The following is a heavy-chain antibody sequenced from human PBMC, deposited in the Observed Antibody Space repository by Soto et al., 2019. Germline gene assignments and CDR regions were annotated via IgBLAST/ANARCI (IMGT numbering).Heavy chain of an antibody. Sequence: PVGSLRLSCAASGFTFSSYAMSWVRQAPGKGLEWVSAISGSGGSTYYADSVKGRFTISRDNSKNTLYLQMNSLRAEDTAVYYCAKDRTWIQLWLRPLYFDCWGQGTLVTVSS. J-gene: IGHJ4*02. CDR2: ISGSGGST. CDR1: GFTFSSYA. D-gene: IGHD5-18*01. CDR3: AKDRTWIQLWLRPLYFDC. V-gene: IGHV3-23*01.